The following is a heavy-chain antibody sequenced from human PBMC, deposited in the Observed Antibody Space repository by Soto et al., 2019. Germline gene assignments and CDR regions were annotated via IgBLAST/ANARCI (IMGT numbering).Heavy chain of an antibody. D-gene: IGHD3-10*01. CDR3: AKAELLPTYYGMDV. CDR1: GFTFSSYA. V-gene: IGHV3-23*01. J-gene: IGHJ6*02. CDR2: ISGSGGST. Sequence: EVQLLESGGGLVQPGGSLRLSCAASGFTFSSYAMSWVRQALGKGLEWVSAISGSGGSTYYADSVKGRFTISRDNSKNTLYLQMNSLRAEDTAVYYCAKAELLPTYYGMDVWGQGTTVTVSS.